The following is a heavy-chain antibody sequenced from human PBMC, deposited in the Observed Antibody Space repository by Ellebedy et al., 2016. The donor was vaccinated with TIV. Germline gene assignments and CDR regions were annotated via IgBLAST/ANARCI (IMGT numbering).Heavy chain of an antibody. CDR1: GFTFSSYS. CDR3: ARVTTVTQGFDY. CDR2: ISSSSSYI. V-gene: IGHV3-21*01. J-gene: IGHJ4*02. Sequence: GGSLRLXXAASGFTFSSYSMNWVRQAPGKGLEWVSSISSSSSYIYYADSVKGRFTISRDNAKNSLYLQMNSLRAEDTAVYYCARVTTVTQGFDYWGQGTLVTVSS. D-gene: IGHD4-17*01.